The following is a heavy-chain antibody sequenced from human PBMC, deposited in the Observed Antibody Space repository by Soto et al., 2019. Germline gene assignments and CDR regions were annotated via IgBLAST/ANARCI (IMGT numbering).Heavy chain of an antibody. CDR1: GGSISSSSYY. V-gene: IGHV4-39*01. CDR2: IYYSGST. D-gene: IGHD5-18*01. J-gene: IGHJ5*02. CDR3: ARRLNTAMVTNYGPYTYNWFDP. Sequence: SETLSLTCTVSGGSISSSSYYWGWIRQPPGKGLEWIGSIYYSGSTYYNPSLKSRVTISVDTSKNQFSLKLSSVTAADTAVYYCARRLNTAMVTNYGPYTYNWFDPWGQGTLVTVSS.